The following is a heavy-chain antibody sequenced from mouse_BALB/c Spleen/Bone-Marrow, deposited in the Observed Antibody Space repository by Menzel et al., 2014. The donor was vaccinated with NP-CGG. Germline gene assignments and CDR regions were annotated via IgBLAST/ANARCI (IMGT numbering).Heavy chain of an antibody. CDR2: INPSNGGT. D-gene: IGHD1-1*01. J-gene: IGHJ1*01. CDR1: GYTFSSYY. Sequence: VQLQQSGAELVKPGASVKLSCKASGYTFSSYYMYWVKQRPGQGLEWIGEINPSNGGTKFNEKFKSKATLTVDKSSSTAYMQLSSLTSEDSAVYYWTRSNYGYWYFDVWGAGTTVTVSS. V-gene: IGHV1S81*02. CDR3: TRSNYGYWYFDV.